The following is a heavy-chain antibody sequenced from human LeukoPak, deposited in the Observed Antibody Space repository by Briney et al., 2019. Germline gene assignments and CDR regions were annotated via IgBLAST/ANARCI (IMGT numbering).Heavy chain of an antibody. Sequence: PGGSLRLSCAASGFTFSNAWMSWVRQAPGKGLEWVGRIKSNIDGGTTDYAAPVKGRFTISRDDSKNTPYLQMNSLKTEDTAVYYCSSYKGDVWGKGTTVTVSS. D-gene: IGHD3-10*01. CDR3: SSYKGDV. CDR2: IKSNIDGGTT. J-gene: IGHJ6*04. CDR1: GFTFSNAW. V-gene: IGHV3-15*01.